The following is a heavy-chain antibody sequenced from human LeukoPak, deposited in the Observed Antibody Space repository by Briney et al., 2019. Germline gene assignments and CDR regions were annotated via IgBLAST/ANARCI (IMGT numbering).Heavy chain of an antibody. CDR2: IEGDGTRA. CDR1: GFTLSNYW. D-gene: IGHD3-22*01. V-gene: IGHV3-74*01. Sequence: GGSLRLSCAVSGFTLSNYWIHWVRQAPGQGLVWVSRIEGDGTRASYADSVKGRFTISRDNAKDTLFLQMNSLRAEDTAVYYCAKDREFRYYDSSGNYYFDYWGQGTLVTVSS. J-gene: IGHJ4*02. CDR3: AKDREFRYYDSSGNYYFDY.